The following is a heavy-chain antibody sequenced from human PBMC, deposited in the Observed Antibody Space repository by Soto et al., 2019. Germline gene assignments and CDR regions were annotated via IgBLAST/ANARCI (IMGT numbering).Heavy chain of an antibody. CDR3: ARGGYDILTGYLAED. CDR1: GGSFSGYY. Sequence: PSETLSLTCAVYGGSFSGYYWSWIRQPPGKGLEWIGEINHSGSTNYNPSLKSRVTISVDTSKNQFSLKLSSVTAADTAVYYCARGGYDILTGYLAEDWGQGTMVTVSS. CDR2: INHSGST. J-gene: IGHJ3*01. D-gene: IGHD3-9*01. V-gene: IGHV4-34*01.